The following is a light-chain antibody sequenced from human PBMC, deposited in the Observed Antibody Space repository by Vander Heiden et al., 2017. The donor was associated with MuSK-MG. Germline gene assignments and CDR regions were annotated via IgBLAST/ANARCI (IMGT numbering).Light chain of an antibody. CDR2: GAS. CDR1: ESVRSN. Sequence: IELTQAPATLSVSPGESATLSCRASESVRSNLAWYQQKPGQAPRLLIFGASTRAAGCPARFSGSGSGTEFTLPVSSLQSEDFAVYYCQQYNSWPPMYTFGQGTKVEIK. CDR3: QQYNSWPPMYT. V-gene: IGKV3-15*01. J-gene: IGKJ2*01.